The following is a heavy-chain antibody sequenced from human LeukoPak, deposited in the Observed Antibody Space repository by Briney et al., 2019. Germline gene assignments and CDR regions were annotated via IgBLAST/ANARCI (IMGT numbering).Heavy chain of an antibody. CDR1: GYTFTGYY. CDR3: AIGYYYDSSGYYQYFQH. J-gene: IGHJ1*01. Sequence: GASVKVSCKASGYTFTGYYMHWVRQAPGQGLEWMGRIIPILGIANYAQKFRGRVTITADKSTSTAYMELSSLRSEDTAVYYCAIGYYYDSSGYYQYFQHWGQGTLVTVSS. CDR2: IIPILGIA. D-gene: IGHD3-22*01. V-gene: IGHV1-69*02.